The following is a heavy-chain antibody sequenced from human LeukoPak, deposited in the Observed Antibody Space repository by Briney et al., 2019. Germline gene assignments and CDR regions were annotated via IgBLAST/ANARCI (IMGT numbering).Heavy chain of an antibody. CDR3: ASRRPGSGPIDY. CDR2: INHSGST. CDR1: GGSFSGYY. D-gene: IGHD3-10*01. Sequence: SETLSLTCAVYGGSFSGYYWSWVRQPPGKGLEWIGEINHSGSTNYNPSLKSRVTISVDTSKNQFSLKLSSVTAADTAVYYCASRRPGSGPIDYWGQGTLVTVSS. J-gene: IGHJ4*02. V-gene: IGHV4-34*01.